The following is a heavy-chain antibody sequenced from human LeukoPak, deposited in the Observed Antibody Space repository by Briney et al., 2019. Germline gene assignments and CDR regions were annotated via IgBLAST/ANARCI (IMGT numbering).Heavy chain of an antibody. CDR2: IIPIFGTA. J-gene: IGHJ6*03. CDR1: GGTFSSYT. CDR3: ARESVRALDYYYYMDV. Sequence: SVKVSCKASGGTFSSYTISWVRQAPGQGLEWMGGIIPIFGTANYAQKFQGRVTITTDESTSTAYMELSSLRSEDTAVYYCARESVRALDYYYYMDVWGKGTTVTVSS. V-gene: IGHV1-69*05. D-gene: IGHD6-6*01.